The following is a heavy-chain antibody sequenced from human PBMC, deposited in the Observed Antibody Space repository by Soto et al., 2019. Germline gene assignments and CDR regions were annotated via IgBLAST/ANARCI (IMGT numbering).Heavy chain of an antibody. CDR2: IRSKTYAGAP. J-gene: IGHJ5*02. V-gene: IGHV3-49*03. CDR1: GFTFGDYA. CDR3: GRGDQDDCNTNSGPYGP. D-gene: IGHD2-2*01. Sequence: PGGSLRLSCTTSGFTFGDYAVSWFRQAPGKGLEWVGFIRSKTYAGAPEYAASVKGRFTISRDDSKGSAYLQMNSLKTEDTAVYYCGRGDQDDCNTNSGPYGPWGQVTLVTVS.